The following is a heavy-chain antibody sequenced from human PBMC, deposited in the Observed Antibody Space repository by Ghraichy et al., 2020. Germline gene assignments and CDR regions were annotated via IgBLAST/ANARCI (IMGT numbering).Heavy chain of an antibody. D-gene: IGHD2-2*01. CDR2: IKSDGSLT. Sequence: GESLNISCAASGFTLSSYWMHWVRQAPGKGLVWVSRIKSDGSLTNYADSVRGRFTISRDNAKNTLYLQMNSLRAEDTAVYYCASGSVYQSFGMDVWGQGTTVTVSS. CDR3: ASGSVYQSFGMDV. CDR1: GFTLSSYW. J-gene: IGHJ6*02. V-gene: IGHV3-74*01.